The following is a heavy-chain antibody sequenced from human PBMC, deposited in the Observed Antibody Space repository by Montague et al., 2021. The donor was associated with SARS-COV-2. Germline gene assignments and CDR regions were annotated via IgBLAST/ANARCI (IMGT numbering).Heavy chain of an antibody. Sequence: SLRLSCAASGFTFSSYGMHWVRQAPGKGLEWVAVIWYDGGNKYYADSVKGRFTISRDNSKNTLYLQMNSLRAEDTAVYYCARDLITMVRGVILESDYWGQGTLVTVSS. V-gene: IGHV3-33*01. D-gene: IGHD3-10*01. CDR1: GFTFSSYG. CDR3: ARDLITMVRGVILESDY. CDR2: IWYDGGNK. J-gene: IGHJ4*02.